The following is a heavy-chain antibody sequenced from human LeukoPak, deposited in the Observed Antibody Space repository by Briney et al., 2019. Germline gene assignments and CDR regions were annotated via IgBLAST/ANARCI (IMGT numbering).Heavy chain of an antibody. CDR2: ISAYNGNT. CDR3: ARDLYMGATIGDAFDI. Sequence: GASVKVSCKASGYTFTSYGISWVRQAPGQGLEWMGWISAYNGNTNYAQKLQGRVTMTTDTSTSTAYMELRSLRSDDTAVYYCARDLYMGATIGDAFDIWGQGTMVTVSS. J-gene: IGHJ3*02. CDR1: GYTFTSYG. D-gene: IGHD1-26*01. V-gene: IGHV1-18*01.